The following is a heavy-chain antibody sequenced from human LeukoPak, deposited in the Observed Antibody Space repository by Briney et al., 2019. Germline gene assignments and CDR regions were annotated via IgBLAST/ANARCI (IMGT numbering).Heavy chain of an antibody. CDR1: GYTFTRFA. Sequence: ASVKVSCKASGYTFTRFAISWVRQAPGQGLEWMGWISAYNGDTNYVQKFQGRVTMTTDTSTSTAYMELRSLSSDDTAVYYCARSPYDFSGYYQFYFDYWGQGTTVTVSS. V-gene: IGHV1-18*01. D-gene: IGHD3-22*01. CDR3: ARSPYDFSGYYQFYFDY. J-gene: IGHJ4*03. CDR2: ISAYNGDT.